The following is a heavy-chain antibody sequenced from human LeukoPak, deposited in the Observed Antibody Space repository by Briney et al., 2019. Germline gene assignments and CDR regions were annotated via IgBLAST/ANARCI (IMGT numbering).Heavy chain of an antibody. Sequence: GGSLRLSCTVSGFTFGEHAMSWVRQAPGKGLEWVGFIRSKTYGGTTEYAASVKGRFIISLDDSTGIAYLQMNSLKTEDTAVYYCTRGPIQLWLYHGMDVWGQGTTVTVSS. CDR3: TRGPIQLWLYHGMDV. V-gene: IGHV3-49*04. J-gene: IGHJ6*02. D-gene: IGHD5-18*01. CDR2: IRSKTYGGTT. CDR1: GFTFGEHA.